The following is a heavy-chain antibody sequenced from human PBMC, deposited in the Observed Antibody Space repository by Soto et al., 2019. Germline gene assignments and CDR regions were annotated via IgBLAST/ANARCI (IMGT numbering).Heavy chain of an antibody. J-gene: IGHJ4*02. D-gene: IGHD3-16*01. V-gene: IGHV1-46*01. CDR2: INPSGGST. Sequence: GASVKVSCKASRYTFTSYYMHWVRQDHGQGLEWMGRINPSGGSTNYAQKFQGRVTITRDMSTSTAYMELSSLRSEDTAVYYCAADPTVWGDPYYFDYWGQGTLVTVSS. CDR3: AADPTVWGDPYYFDY. CDR1: RYTFTSYY.